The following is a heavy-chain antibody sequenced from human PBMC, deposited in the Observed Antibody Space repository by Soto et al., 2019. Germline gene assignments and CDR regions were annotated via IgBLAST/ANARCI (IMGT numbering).Heavy chain of an antibody. Sequence: GGSLRLSCAASGFTFSGSAMHWVRQASGKGLEWVGRIRSKANSYATAYAASVKGRFTISRDDSKNTAYLQMNSLKTEDTAVYYCTMSYEPPYSQRIAARPVPLIWGQGTLVTVSS. CDR2: IRSKANSYAT. CDR3: TMSYEPPYSQRIAARPVPLI. CDR1: GFTFSGSA. V-gene: IGHV3-73*01. D-gene: IGHD6-6*01. J-gene: IGHJ4*02.